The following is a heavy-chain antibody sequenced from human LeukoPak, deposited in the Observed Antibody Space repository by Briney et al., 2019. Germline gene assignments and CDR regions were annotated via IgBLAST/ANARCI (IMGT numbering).Heavy chain of an antibody. CDR2: INAGNGNT. V-gene: IGHV1-3*01. Sequence: ASVKVSCKASGYTFTTYAIHWVRQAPGQRLEWMGWINAGNGNTKYSQKFQGRVTLTRDTSASTAYMELSSLRSEDTAVYYCAIYGTDYGILTGYPLLDYWGQGTLVTVSS. J-gene: IGHJ4*02. D-gene: IGHD3-9*01. CDR3: AIYGTDYGILTGYPLLDY. CDR1: GYTFTTYA.